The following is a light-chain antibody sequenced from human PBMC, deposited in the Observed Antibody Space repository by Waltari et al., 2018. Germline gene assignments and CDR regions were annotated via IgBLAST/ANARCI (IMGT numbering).Light chain of an antibody. J-gene: IGLJ2*01. V-gene: IGLV1-44*01. CDR1: SSNLGTET. CDR2: SNN. CDR3: ASWENSLNVVV. Sequence: QSVLTQPPSASGTPGQRVTISCSGSSSNLGTETVTWYQQLPGTAPTRSIYSNNQRPSGCPDRFSGAKSGTSASLAISGLQPEDEADYYCASWENSLNVVVFGGGTKLTVL.